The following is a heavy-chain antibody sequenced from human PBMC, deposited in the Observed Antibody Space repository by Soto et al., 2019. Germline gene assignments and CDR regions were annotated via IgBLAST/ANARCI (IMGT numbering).Heavy chain of an antibody. CDR2: IKSKTDGGTT. CDR3: TTDALGATKSDY. V-gene: IGHV3-15*01. Sequence: LRLSCAASGFTFSNAWMSWVRQAPGKGLEWVGRIKSKTDGGTTDYAAPVKGRFTISRDDSKNTLYLQMNSLKTEDTAVYYCTTDALGATKSDYWGQGTLVTVSS. J-gene: IGHJ4*02. D-gene: IGHD1-26*01. CDR1: GFTFSNAW.